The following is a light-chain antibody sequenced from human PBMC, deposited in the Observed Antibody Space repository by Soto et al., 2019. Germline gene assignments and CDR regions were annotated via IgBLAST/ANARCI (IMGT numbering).Light chain of an antibody. J-gene: IGKJ1*01. Sequence: DIQMTQSPSTLPASVGDRVNITCRASQSISNWLAWYQQKPGTAPKVLIYGASTRATGIPARFSGSGSGTEFTLTISSLQSEDFAVYYCQQYNNWPPCTFGQGTKVDIK. CDR1: QSISNW. CDR2: GAS. V-gene: IGKV1-5*01. CDR3: QQYNNWPPCT.